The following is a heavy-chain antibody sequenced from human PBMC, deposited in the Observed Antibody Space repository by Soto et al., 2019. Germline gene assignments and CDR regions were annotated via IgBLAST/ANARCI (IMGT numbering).Heavy chain of an antibody. Sequence: VGSLRLSCATSGFTFSTNAMGWVRQAPGMGLEFVSLISGSGNTIYYADSVKGRFTISRDNSMNTVSLQMNSLRAEDTAVYYCAKVGYDTFGYYLRSFDCWGQGTLVTVPS. CDR3: AKVGYDTFGYYLRSFDC. CDR2: ISGSGNTI. V-gene: IGHV3-23*01. J-gene: IGHJ4*02. D-gene: IGHD2-2*03. CDR1: GFTFSTNA.